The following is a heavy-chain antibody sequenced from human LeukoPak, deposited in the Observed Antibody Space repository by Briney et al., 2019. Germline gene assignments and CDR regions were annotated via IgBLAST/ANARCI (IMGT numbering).Heavy chain of an antibody. CDR1: GYSFTSYW. CDR3: ARPRRYCSGGSCYNYYYGMDV. D-gene: IGHD2-15*01. Sequence: GESLKISCKGSGYSFTSYWIGWVRPMPGKGLEWRGIIYPGESDTSYTPSFQGQVTISPANSISTAYLQWSSLKASDTAMYYCARPRRYCSGGSCYNYYYGMDVWGQGTTVTVSS. CDR2: IYPGESDT. V-gene: IGHV5-51*01. J-gene: IGHJ6*02.